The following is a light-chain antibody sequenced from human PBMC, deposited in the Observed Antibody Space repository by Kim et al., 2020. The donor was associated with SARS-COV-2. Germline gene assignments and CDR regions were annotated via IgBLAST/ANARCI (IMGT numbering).Light chain of an antibody. V-gene: IGKV3-11*01. CDR2: DTI. CDR3: QQRDSWPLT. CDR1: QSVGNF. J-gene: IGKJ4*01. Sequence: LSPGERATLSCRASQSVGNFLAWYQQKPGQSPRLLIYDTINRATGIPDRFRGSGSGTDFTLTITSLEPEDFAVYYCQQRDSWPLTFGGGTKVDIK.